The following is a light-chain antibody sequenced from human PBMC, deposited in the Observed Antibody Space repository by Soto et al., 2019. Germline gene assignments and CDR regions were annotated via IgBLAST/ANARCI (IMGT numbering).Light chain of an antibody. V-gene: IGKV3-20*01. CDR2: GAS. CDR1: QSVSSSY. CDR3: QQYGSSPPIT. Sequence: EIVLTQAPGTLSLSPGERATLSCRASQSVSSSYLAWYQQKPGQAPRLLIYGASSRATGIPDRFSGSGSGTDFTLTISRLEPEDFAVYYCQQYGSSPPITFGPGPRLAIK. J-gene: IGKJ5*01.